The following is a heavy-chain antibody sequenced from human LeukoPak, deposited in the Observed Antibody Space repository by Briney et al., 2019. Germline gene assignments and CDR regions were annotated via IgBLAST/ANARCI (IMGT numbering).Heavy chain of an antibody. Sequence: GGSLRLSWAASGFTFSSYAMSWVRQAPGKGLEWVSAISGSGGSTYYADSVKGRFTISRDNSKNTLYLQMNSLRAEDTAVYYCAKDLGYYDSSGYLNYFDYWGQGTLVTVSS. CDR3: AKDLGYYDSSGYLNYFDY. V-gene: IGHV3-23*01. CDR2: ISGSGGST. J-gene: IGHJ4*02. CDR1: GFTFSSYA. D-gene: IGHD3-22*01.